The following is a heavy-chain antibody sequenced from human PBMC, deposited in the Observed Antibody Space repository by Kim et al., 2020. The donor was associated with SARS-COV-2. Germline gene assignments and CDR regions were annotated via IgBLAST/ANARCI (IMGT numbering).Heavy chain of an antibody. D-gene: IGHD1-26*01. CDR1: GFTVGTYY. Sequence: GGSLRLSCAASGFTVGTYYMSWVRQAPGKGLEWVSGSGGSGGSTYYSDSVKGRFTISRDTSKNTLYLQMNSLSAEDTAVYYCAKDGGTSGGYGGFANYY. CDR2: SGGSGGST. V-gene: IGHV3-23*01. CDR3: AKDGGTSGGYGGFANYY. J-gene: IGHJ6*01.